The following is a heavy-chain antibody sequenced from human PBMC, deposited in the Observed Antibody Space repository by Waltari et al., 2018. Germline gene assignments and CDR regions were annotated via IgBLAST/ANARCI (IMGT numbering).Heavy chain of an antibody. Sequence: QLQLQESGPGLVKPSETLCLTCTVSGGSISSSSYYWGWIRQPPGKGLEWIGSIYYSGSTYYNPSLKSRVTISVDTSKNQFSLKLSSVTAADTAVYYCAREQWLVLDYGMDVWGQGTTVTVSS. J-gene: IGHJ6*02. V-gene: IGHV4-39*07. CDR1: GGSISSSSYY. CDR2: IYYSGST. D-gene: IGHD6-19*01. CDR3: AREQWLVLDYGMDV.